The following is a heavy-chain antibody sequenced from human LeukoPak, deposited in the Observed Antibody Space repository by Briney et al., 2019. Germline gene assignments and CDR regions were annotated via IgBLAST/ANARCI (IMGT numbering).Heavy chain of an antibody. Sequence: GGSLRLSCAASGFTFDDYAMHWVRQAPGKGLEWVSLISWDGGSTYYADSVKGRFTISRDNSKNSLYLQMNSLRAEDTAVYYCAREDGGITMMNYWGQGTLVTVSS. CDR2: ISWDGGST. J-gene: IGHJ4*02. D-gene: IGHD3-22*01. CDR3: AREDGGITMMNY. V-gene: IGHV3-43D*03. CDR1: GFTFDDYA.